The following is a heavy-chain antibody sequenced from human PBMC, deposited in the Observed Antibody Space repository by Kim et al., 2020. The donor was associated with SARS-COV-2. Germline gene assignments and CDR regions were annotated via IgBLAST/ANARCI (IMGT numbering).Heavy chain of an antibody. CDR3: ARDGGGVEMATTD. CDR1: GGSISSGGYY. J-gene: IGHJ4*02. D-gene: IGHD1-1*01. CDR2: IYYSGST. Sequence: SETLSLTCTVSGGSISSGGYYWSWIRQHPGKGLEWIGYIYYSGSTYYNPSLKSRVTISVDTSKNQFSLKLSSVTAADTAVYYCARDGGGVEMATTDWGQGTLVTVSS. V-gene: IGHV4-31*03.